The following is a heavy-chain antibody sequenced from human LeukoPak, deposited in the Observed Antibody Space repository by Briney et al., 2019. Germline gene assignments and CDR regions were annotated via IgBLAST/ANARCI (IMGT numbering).Heavy chain of an antibody. Sequence: SETLSLTCAVYGGSFSGYYWSWIRQPPGKGLEWIGEINHSGSTNYNPSLKSRVTISVDTSKNQFSLKLSSVTAADTAVYYCARGWMYYDFWSGYSTAYGMDVWGQGTTVTVSS. CDR1: GGSFSGYY. CDR3: ARGWMYYDFWSGYSTAYGMDV. J-gene: IGHJ6*02. V-gene: IGHV4-34*01. D-gene: IGHD3-3*01. CDR2: INHSGST.